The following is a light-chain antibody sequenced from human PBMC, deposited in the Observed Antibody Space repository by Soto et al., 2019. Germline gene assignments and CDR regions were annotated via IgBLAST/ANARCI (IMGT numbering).Light chain of an antibody. CDR1: QNVHSF. Sequence: EIVLTQSPATVSLSPGESATLSCRASQNVHSFLAWYQQRPGQAPRLLIYDASFRATGIPARFSGSGSGTAFSLPITSREPEDFSVSYCQQRSFWTLFTFGQGTRLEIK. V-gene: IGKV3-11*01. CDR2: DAS. CDR3: QQRSFWTLFT. J-gene: IGKJ2*01.